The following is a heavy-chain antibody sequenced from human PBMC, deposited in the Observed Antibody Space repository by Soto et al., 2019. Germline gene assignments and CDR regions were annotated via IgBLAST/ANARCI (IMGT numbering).Heavy chain of an antibody. D-gene: IGHD1-26*01. CDR2: IYHSGST. CDR1: GGSISSGGYS. V-gene: IGHV4-30-2*01. CDR3: ARAGGSYSLDAFDI. Sequence: QLQLQESGSGLVKPSQTLSLTCAVSGGSISSGGYSWSWIRQPPGKGLEWIGYIYHSGSTYYNPSLKSRVTISVDRSKNQFSLKLSSVTAADTAVYYCARAGGSYSLDAFDIWGQGTMVTVSS. J-gene: IGHJ3*02.